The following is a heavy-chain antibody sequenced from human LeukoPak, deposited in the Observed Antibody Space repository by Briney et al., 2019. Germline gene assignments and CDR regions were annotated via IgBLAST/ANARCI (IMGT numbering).Heavy chain of an antibody. J-gene: IGHJ3*02. V-gene: IGHV3-30*04. CDR3: ARGRHYYDSNRFTDDAFDI. D-gene: IGHD3-22*01. Sequence: PGGSLRLSCAASGFTFSSCEMNWVRQAPGKGLEWVAVISYDGSNKYYADSVKGRFTISRDNSKNTLYLQMNSLRAEDTAVYYCARGRHYYDSNRFTDDAFDIWGQGTMVTVSS. CDR1: GFTFSSCE. CDR2: ISYDGSNK.